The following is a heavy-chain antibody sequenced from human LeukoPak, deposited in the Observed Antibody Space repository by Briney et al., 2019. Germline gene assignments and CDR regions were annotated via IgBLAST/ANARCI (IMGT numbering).Heavy chain of an antibody. D-gene: IGHD3-3*02. CDR2: IYTSGST. Sequence: KPSETLSLTCTVSGGSISSYYWSWIRQPPGKGLEWIGYIYTSGSTNYSPSLKSRVTISVDTFKNQFSLKLSSVTAADTAVYYCARNSFSSWFDPWGQGTLVTVSS. CDR3: ARNSFSSWFDP. V-gene: IGHV4-4*09. J-gene: IGHJ5*02. CDR1: GGSISSYY.